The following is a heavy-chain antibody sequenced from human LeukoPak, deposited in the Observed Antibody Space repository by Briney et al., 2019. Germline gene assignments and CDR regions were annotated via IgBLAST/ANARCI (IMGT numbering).Heavy chain of an antibody. D-gene: IGHD4-17*01. CDR2: SDPEDGET. CDR3: ATMTTVTTSYAFDI. V-gene: IGHV1-24*01. CDR1: GYTLTELS. Sequence: ASVKVSCKVCGYTLTELSMHWVRQAPGKGLEWMGGSDPEDGETIYAQKFQGRVTMTEDTSTDTAYMELSSLRSEDTAVYYCATMTTVTTSYAFDIWGQGTMVTVSS. J-gene: IGHJ3*02.